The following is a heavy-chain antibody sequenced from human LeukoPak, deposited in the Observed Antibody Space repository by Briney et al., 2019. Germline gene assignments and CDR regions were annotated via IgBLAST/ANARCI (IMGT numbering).Heavy chain of an antibody. CDR2: IYDSGST. D-gene: IGHD4-11*01. CDR3: ARDDHNNYRFDY. CDR1: GGSMTNLY. V-gene: IGHV4-59*01. Sequence: PSETLSLTCSVSGGSMTNLYWTWIRQPPGKGLEWIGDIYDSGSTRYNTSLESRVTISVDTSKNEFSLRVSSVTAADTAIYYCARDDHNNYRFDYWGQGTLVIVSS. J-gene: IGHJ4*02.